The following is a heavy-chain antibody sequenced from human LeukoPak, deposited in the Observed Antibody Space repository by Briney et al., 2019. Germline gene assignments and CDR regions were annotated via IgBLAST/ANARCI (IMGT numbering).Heavy chain of an antibody. CDR1: GATFSSYW. J-gene: IGHJ4*02. CDR2: IKQDGSEK. Sequence: GGSLRLSCAASGATFSSYWISWVRQAPGKGLEWVANIKQDGSEKYYVDSVKGRFTISRDNAKNSLYLQMNSLRAEDTAVYYCARRGYGGDYWGQGTLVTVSS. D-gene: IGHD5-12*01. CDR3: ARRGYGGDY. V-gene: IGHV3-7*04.